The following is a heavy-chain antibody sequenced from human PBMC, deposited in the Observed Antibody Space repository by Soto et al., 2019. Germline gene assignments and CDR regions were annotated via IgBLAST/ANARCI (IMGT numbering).Heavy chain of an antibody. J-gene: IGHJ5*02. Sequence: QVQLQESGPGLVKPSQTLSLTCTVSGGSISSGGYYWSWIRQHPGKGLEWIGYIYYSGSTYYNPSLKSRFTISVDTSKNQFSLKLSSVTAADTAVYYCARGESIAARRTNWFDPWGQGTLVTVSS. V-gene: IGHV4-31*03. D-gene: IGHD6-6*01. CDR2: IYYSGST. CDR3: ARGESIAARRTNWFDP. CDR1: GGSISSGGYY.